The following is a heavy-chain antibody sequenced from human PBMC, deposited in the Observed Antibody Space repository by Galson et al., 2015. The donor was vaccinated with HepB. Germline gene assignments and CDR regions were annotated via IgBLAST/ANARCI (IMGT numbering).Heavy chain of an antibody. V-gene: IGHV1-8*01. D-gene: IGHD3-22*01. Sequence: SVKVSCKASGYTFTSYDINWVRQATGQGLEWMGWMNPNSGNTGYAQKFQGRVTMTRNTSISTAYMELSSLRSEDTAVYYCASSSYYDSSGYYYGNDAFDIWGQGTMVTVSS. CDR2: MNPNSGNT. CDR3: ASSSYYDSSGYYYGNDAFDI. CDR1: GYTFTSYD. J-gene: IGHJ3*02.